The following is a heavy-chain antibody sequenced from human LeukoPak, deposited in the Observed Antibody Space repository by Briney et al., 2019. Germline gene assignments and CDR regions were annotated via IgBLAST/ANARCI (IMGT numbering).Heavy chain of an antibody. V-gene: IGHV4-4*09. J-gene: IGHJ4*02. CDR3: ASPRTSYRYTFDY. Sequence: SETLSLTCAVSVVSISNYYWSWIRQAPGKGLEWIGYISTSGSTNYNPSLKSRVSISLDMSNNRFSLNLNFVTAADTAVYFCASPRTSYRYTFDYWGPGALVTVSS. CDR2: ISTSGST. D-gene: IGHD5-18*01. CDR1: VVSISNYY.